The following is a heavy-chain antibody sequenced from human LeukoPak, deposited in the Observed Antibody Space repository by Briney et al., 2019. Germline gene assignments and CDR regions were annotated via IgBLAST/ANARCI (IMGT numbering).Heavy chain of an antibody. V-gene: IGHV4-34*01. CDR1: GGSLSDYC. Sequence: SETLSLTCDVYGGSLSDYCWTWIRQTPGKGLEWIGHMNHLLATTYNPSLKSRVTISIDTSKNQFSLKLTSVTAADTATYYCAREASLMGYASGLGFNYWGQGILVTVSS. CDR2: MNHLLAT. J-gene: IGHJ4*02. CDR3: AREASLMGYASGLGFNY. D-gene: IGHD6-19*01.